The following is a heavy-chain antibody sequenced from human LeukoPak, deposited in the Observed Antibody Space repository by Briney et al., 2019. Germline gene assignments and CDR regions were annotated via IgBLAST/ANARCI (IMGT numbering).Heavy chain of an antibody. D-gene: IGHD3-10*01. Sequence: GGSLRLSCAASGFTFSSYELNWVRQAPGKGLEWVSYISSSGSTIYYADSVKGRFTISRDNAKNSLYLQMNSLRAEDTAVYYCARAQNPYYYGSRPPLAWGQGTLVTVSS. CDR3: ARAQNPYYYGSRPPLA. J-gene: IGHJ4*02. CDR1: GFTFSSYE. V-gene: IGHV3-48*03. CDR2: ISSSGSTI.